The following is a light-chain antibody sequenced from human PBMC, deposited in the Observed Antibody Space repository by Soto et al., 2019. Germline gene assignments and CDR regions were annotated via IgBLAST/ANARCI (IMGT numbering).Light chain of an antibody. V-gene: IGKV3-20*01. CDR1: QRITRNF. CDR3: QQYDTSPLT. CDR2: AAA. J-gene: IGKJ4*01. Sequence: FTQSPATLSLSPGGGATLSCRASQRITRNFLAWYQQRPGQAPRLLIYAAASRAARVPDRFSGSGSGTDFTLTITRLGPEDFAVYFCQQYDTSPLTFGGGTKVDIK.